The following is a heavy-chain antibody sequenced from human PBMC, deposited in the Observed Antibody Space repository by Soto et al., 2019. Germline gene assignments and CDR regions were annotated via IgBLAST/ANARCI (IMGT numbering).Heavy chain of an antibody. CDR3: AFHSGYSYATLDY. CDR1: GYSFTSYD. CDR2: TNPHSGHT. V-gene: IGHV1-8*01. D-gene: IGHD5-18*01. J-gene: IGHJ4*02. Sequence: GASVKVSCKASGYSFTSYDINWVRQVTGQGLEWMGYTNPHSGHTEYSQKFQGRVTMTTDTSISTAYMELSSLTSDDTAVYFCAFHSGYSYATLDYWGQGTLVTVSS.